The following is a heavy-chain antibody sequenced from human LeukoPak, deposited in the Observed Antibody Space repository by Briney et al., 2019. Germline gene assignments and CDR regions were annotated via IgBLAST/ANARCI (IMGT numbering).Heavy chain of an antibody. CDR2: IYTSGST. J-gene: IGHJ5*02. D-gene: IGHD6-13*01. CDR3: ARHVGGSSWKGNWFDP. Sequence: SVTLSLTCTVSGGSISSYYWSWIRQPAGKGLEWIGRIYTSGSTNYNPSLKSRVTMSVDTSKNQFSLKLSSVTAADTAVYYCARHVGGSSWKGNWFDPWGQGTLVTVSS. V-gene: IGHV4-4*07. CDR1: GGSISSYY.